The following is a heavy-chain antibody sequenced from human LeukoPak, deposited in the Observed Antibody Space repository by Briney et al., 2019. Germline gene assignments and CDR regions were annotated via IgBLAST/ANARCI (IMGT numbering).Heavy chain of an antibody. J-gene: IGHJ6*02. V-gene: IGHV1-46*01. CDR3: ATEPIAAAGTWYYYGMDV. CDR2: IYPRDGST. D-gene: IGHD6-13*01. Sequence: ASVKVSCKASGYTFTSNYIHWVRQAPGQGLEWMGMIYPRDGSTIYAQKFQGRVTMTEDTSTDTAYMELSSLRSEDTAVYYCATEPIAAAGTWYYYGMDVWGQGTTVTVSS. CDR1: GYTFTSNY.